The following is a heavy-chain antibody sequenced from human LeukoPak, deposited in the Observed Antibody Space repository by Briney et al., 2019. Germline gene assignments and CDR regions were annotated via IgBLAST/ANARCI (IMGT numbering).Heavy chain of an antibody. CDR3: ARGDYVVPAAYDY. V-gene: IGHV4-30-4*01. J-gene: IGHJ4*02. D-gene: IGHD2-2*01. Sequence: SETLSLTCTVSGGSISSGDYYWSWIRQPPGKGLEWIGYIYYSGSTYYNPSLKSRVTISVDTSKNQFSLKLSSVTAADTAVYYCARGDYVVPAAYDYWGQGTLVTVSS. CDR2: IYYSGST. CDR1: GGSISSGDYY.